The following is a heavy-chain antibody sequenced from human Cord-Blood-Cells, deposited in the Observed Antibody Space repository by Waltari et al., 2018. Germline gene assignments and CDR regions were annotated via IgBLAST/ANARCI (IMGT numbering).Heavy chain of an antibody. J-gene: IGHJ4*02. V-gene: IGHV4-59*01. Sequence: QVQLRESGPGLVKPSETLSLTCPVSGGSISSYYWSWIRQPPGKGLEWIGYIYYSGSTNYNPSLKSRVTISVDTSKNQFSLKLSSVTAADTAVYYCATRSIWGYFDYWGQGTLVTVSS. CDR1: GGSISSYY. D-gene: IGHD7-27*01. CDR2: IYYSGST. CDR3: ATRSIWGYFDY.